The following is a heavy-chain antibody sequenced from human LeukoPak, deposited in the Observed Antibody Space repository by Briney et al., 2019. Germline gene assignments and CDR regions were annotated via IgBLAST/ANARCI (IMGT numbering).Heavy chain of an antibody. J-gene: IGHJ4*02. CDR3: ARDGEIVGARFDF. Sequence: GGSLRLSCAASGFTFNRYWMSWVRQAPGKGLQWVANIKQDGSAKYYVDSVKGRFTISRDNAKNSLFLQMNSLRADDTAFYYCARDGEIVGARFDFWGQGSLVTVSS. CDR1: GFTFNRYW. D-gene: IGHD5-12*01. V-gene: IGHV3-7*03. CDR2: IKQDGSAK.